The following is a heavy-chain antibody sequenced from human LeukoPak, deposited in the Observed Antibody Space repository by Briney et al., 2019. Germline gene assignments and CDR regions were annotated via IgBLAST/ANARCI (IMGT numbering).Heavy chain of an antibody. CDR1: GGSISSGGYY. J-gene: IGHJ3*02. CDR2: IYYSGST. Sequence: SETLSLTCTVSGGSISSGGYYWSWIRQHPGKGLEWFGYIYYSGSTYYNPSLKSRVTISVDTSKNQFSLKLSPVTAADTAVYYCARESGSYRTRAFDIWGQGTMVTVSS. V-gene: IGHV4-31*03. D-gene: IGHD1-26*01. CDR3: ARESGSYRTRAFDI.